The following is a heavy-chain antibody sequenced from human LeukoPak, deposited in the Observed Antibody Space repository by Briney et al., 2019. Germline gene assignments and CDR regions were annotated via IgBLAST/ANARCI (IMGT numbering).Heavy chain of an antibody. Sequence: PGGSLRLSCAASGFTFSSYAMHWVRQAPGKGLEWVAVITYDGDDKFYAASVKGRFTISRDNSKNTLYLQMNSLRTEDTAVFYCGGYCSGGDCQGDFDYWGQGTLVTVSS. CDR2: ITYDGDDK. D-gene: IGHD2-15*01. J-gene: IGHJ4*02. V-gene: IGHV3-30*04. CDR3: GGYCSGGDCQGDFDY. CDR1: GFTFSSYA.